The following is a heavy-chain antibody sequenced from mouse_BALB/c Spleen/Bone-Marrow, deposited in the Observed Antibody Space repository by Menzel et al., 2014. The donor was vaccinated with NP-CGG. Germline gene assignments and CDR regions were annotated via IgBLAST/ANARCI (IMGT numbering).Heavy chain of an antibody. Sequence: EVKLQESGTDLVKPGASVKLSCTASGFNIKDTYMHWVKQRPEQGLDWIGRIDPASGNIQYDPKFQGRAAITADTSSNTAYLQLSSLTSEDTAVYYCAPLTGTFDYWGQGTPLTVSS. J-gene: IGHJ2*01. D-gene: IGHD4-1*01. CDR2: IDPASGNI. CDR3: APLTGTFDY. CDR1: GFNIKDTY. V-gene: IGHV14-3*02.